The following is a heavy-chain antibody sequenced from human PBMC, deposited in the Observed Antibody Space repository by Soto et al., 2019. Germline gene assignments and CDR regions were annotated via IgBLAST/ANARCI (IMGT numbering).Heavy chain of an antibody. J-gene: IGHJ6*02. CDR1: GYSFTSYW. Sequence: LGESLKISCKGSGYSFTSYWISWVRQMPGKGLEWMGRIDPSDSYTNYSPSFQGHVTISADKSISTAYLQWSSLKASDTAMYYCARPADIVATPQDGMDVWGQGTTVTVSS. CDR3: ARPADIVATPQDGMDV. V-gene: IGHV5-10-1*01. CDR2: IDPSDSYT. D-gene: IGHD5-12*01.